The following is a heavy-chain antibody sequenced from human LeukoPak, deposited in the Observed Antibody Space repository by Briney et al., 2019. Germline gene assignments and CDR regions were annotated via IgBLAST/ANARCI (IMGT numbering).Heavy chain of an antibody. CDR3: AKVGPAPYYFDY. Sequence: GGSLRLSCAASGFTFSNYGMNWVRQAPGKGLEWVSRISGTGGTTFYADSVKGRFTISRDNSENTLYLQMNSLRAEDTAVYYCAKVGPAPYYFDYWGQGTLVTVSS. J-gene: IGHJ4*02. V-gene: IGHV3-23*01. CDR1: GFTFSNYG. CDR2: ISGTGGTT.